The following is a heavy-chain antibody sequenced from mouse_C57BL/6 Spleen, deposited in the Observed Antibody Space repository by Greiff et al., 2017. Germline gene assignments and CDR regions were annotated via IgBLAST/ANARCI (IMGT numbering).Heavy chain of an antibody. CDR2: IHPNSGST. D-gene: IGHD1-1*01. J-gene: IGHJ1*03. CDR1: GYTFTSYW. CDR3: AREATVVPNFDV. Sequence: QVQLQQPGAELVKPGASVKLSCKASGYTFTSYWMHWVKQRPGQGLEWIGMIHPNSGSTNYNEKFKSKATLTVDKSSSTAYMQLSSLTSEDSAVYYCAREATVVPNFDVWGTGTTVTVSS. V-gene: IGHV1-64*01.